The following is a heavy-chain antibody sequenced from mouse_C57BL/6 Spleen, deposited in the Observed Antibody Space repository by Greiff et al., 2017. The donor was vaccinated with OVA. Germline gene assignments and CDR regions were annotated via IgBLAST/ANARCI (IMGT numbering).Heavy chain of an antibody. Sequence: EVQRVESGGGLVKPGGSLKLSCAASGFTFSDYGMHWVRQAPETGLEWVAYISSGSSTIYYADTVKGRFTISRDNAKNTLFLQMTSLRSEDTAMYYCARPGYYGSSLDYWGQGTTLTVSS. CDR2: ISSGSSTI. J-gene: IGHJ2*01. D-gene: IGHD1-1*01. CDR3: ARPGYYGSSLDY. CDR1: GFTFSDYG. V-gene: IGHV5-17*01.